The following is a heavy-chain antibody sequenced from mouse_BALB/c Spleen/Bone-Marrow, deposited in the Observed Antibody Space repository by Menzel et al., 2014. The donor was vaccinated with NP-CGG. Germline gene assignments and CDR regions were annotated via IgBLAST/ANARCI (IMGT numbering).Heavy chain of an antibody. Sequence: QVHVKQSGAELARPGASVKLSCKASGYTFTDYYINWVKQRTGQGLEWIGEIYPGSGNTYYNEKFKGKATLTADKSSSTAYMQLSSLTSEGSAVYFCARSRGYAWFAYWGQGTLVTVSA. D-gene: IGHD2-2*01. CDR2: IYPGSGNT. V-gene: IGHV1-77*01. J-gene: IGHJ3*01. CDR1: GYTFTDYY. CDR3: ARSRGYAWFAY.